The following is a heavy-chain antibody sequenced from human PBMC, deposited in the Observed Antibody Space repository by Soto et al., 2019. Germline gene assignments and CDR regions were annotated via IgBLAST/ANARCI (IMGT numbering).Heavy chain of an antibody. V-gene: IGHV3-9*01. D-gene: IGHD3-22*01. CDR3: VKDIAPPHYDSSAYSARSGGMDV. J-gene: IGHJ6*02. Sequence: EVQLVESGGGLVQPGRSLRLSCAASGFTFDDYAMHWVRQAPGKGLEWVSGISWNSGSIGYADSVKGRFTISRDNAKNSLYLQMNSLRAEDTALYYCVKDIAPPHYDSSAYSARSGGMDVWGQGTTVTVSS. CDR1: GFTFDDYA. CDR2: ISWNSGSI.